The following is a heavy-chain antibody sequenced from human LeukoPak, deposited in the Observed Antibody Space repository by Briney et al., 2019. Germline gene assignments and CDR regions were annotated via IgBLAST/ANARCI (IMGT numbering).Heavy chain of an antibody. V-gene: IGHV1-2*04. CDR2: INPNSGGT. D-gene: IGHD5-24*01. Sequence: GASVKVSCKASGYTFTGYYMHWVRQAPGQGLEWMGWINPNSGGTNYAQKFQGWVTMTRDTSISTAYMKLSRLRSDDTAVYYCARAGTVEMTPLDYWGQGTLVTVSS. J-gene: IGHJ4*02. CDR3: ARAGTVEMTPLDY. CDR1: GYTFTGYY.